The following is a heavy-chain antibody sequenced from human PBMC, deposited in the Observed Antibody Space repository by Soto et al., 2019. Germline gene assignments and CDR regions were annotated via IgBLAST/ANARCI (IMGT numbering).Heavy chain of an antibody. CDR1: GVTFSSET. Sequence: QVQLVQSGAEVKKPGSSVKVSCKASGVTFSSETISWVRQAPGQGLEWVGGIIPIFGTANYAQKFQGRVTITADESTSTLYIELSTLTSDAAAVYYGETELGDNTASRFDSWSQGNGVSVSS. J-gene: IGHJ4*02. CDR2: IIPIFGTA. V-gene: IGHV1-69*01. D-gene: IGHD2-21*01. CDR3: ETELGDNTASRFDS.